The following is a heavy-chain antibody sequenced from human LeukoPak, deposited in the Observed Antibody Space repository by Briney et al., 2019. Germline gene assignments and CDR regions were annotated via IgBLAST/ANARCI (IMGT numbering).Heavy chain of an antibody. Sequence: GRSLRLSCAASGFTFSSYGMHWVRQAPGKGLEWVAVIWYDGSNKYYADYVKGRFTISRDNSKNTLYLQMNSLRAEDTAVYYCAKGVNCNYEGFDYWGQGTLVTVSS. J-gene: IGHJ4*02. D-gene: IGHD1-7*01. CDR3: AKGVNCNYEGFDY. CDR1: GFTFSSYG. V-gene: IGHV3-33*06. CDR2: IWYDGSNK.